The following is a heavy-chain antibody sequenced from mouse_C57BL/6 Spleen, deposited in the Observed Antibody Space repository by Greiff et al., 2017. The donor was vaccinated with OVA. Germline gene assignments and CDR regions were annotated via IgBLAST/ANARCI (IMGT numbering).Heavy chain of an antibody. CDR1: GFNIKNTY. CDR3: ARSYYYGSSLYFDY. D-gene: IGHD1-1*01. J-gene: IGHJ2*01. V-gene: IGHV14-3*01. CDR2: IDPANGNT. Sequence: EVMLVESVAELVRPGASVKLSCTASGFNIKNTYMHWVKQRPEQGLEWIGRIDPANGNTKYAPKFQGKATITADTSSNTAYLQLSSLTSEDTAIYYCARSYYYGSSLYFDYWGQGTTLTVSS.